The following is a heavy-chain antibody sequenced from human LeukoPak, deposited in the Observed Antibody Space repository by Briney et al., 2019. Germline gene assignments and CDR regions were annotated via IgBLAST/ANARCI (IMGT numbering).Heavy chain of an antibody. CDR1: GFTFSSYA. Sequence: GGSLRLSCSASGFTFSSYAMHWVRQAPGKGLEYVSAISSNGGSTYYVDSVKGRFTISRDNSKNTLYLQMSSLRAEDTAVYYCVKDQGYSSGWYEAYDAFDIWGQGTMVTVSS. D-gene: IGHD6-19*01. V-gene: IGHV3-64D*09. CDR3: VKDQGYSSGWYEAYDAFDI. J-gene: IGHJ3*02. CDR2: ISSNGGST.